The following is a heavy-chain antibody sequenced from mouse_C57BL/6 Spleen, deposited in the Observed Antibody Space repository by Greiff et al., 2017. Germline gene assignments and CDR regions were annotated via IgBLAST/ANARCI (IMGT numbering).Heavy chain of an antibody. V-gene: IGHV3-6*01. Sequence: ESGPGLVKPSQSLSLTCSVTGYSITSGYYWNWIRQFPGNKLEWMGYISYDGSNNYNPSLKNRISITRDTSKNQFFLKLNSVTTEDTATYYCARGGSFYYFDYWGQGTTLTVSS. CDR3: ARGGSFYYFDY. CDR2: ISYDGSN. CDR1: GYSITSGYY. J-gene: IGHJ2*01. D-gene: IGHD6-1*01.